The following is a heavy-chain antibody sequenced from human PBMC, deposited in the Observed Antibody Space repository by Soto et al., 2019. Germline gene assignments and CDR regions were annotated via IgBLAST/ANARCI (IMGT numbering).Heavy chain of an antibody. CDR2: LSASGRT. CDR3: ARGMGRYFDL. V-gene: IGHV4-4*07. D-gene: IGHD2-8*01. Sequence: TLSLTCAISGDSIGNFYWSWIRQPAGKGLESLGRLSASGRTNYSPSLQRRVTMSLDRSKNRFSLRLTSVSAADTAVYFCARGMGRYFDLWGRGTLVTVSS. CDR1: GDSIGNFY. J-gene: IGHJ2*01.